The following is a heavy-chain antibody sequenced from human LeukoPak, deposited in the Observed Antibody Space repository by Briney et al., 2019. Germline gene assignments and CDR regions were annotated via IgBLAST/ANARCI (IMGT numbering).Heavy chain of an antibody. CDR3: ARGSTGRGSGGSYSN. CDR1: GGSFSGYY. CDR2: INHSGST. V-gene: IGHV4-34*01. J-gene: IGHJ4*02. D-gene: IGHD3-10*01. Sequence: SETLSLTCAVYGGSFSGYYWSWIRQPPGKGLEWIGEINHSGSTNYNPSLKSRVTISVDTSKNQFSLKLSSVTAADTAVYYCARGSTGRGSGGSYSNWGQGTLVTVSS.